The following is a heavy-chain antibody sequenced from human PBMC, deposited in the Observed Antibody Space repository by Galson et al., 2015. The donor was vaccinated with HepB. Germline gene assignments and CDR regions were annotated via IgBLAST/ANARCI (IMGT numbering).Heavy chain of an antibody. CDR3: AKDIEGIAVADTRGFDY. Sequence: SLRLSCAASGFTFDDYAMHWVRQAPGKGLEWVSGISWNSGSIGYADSVKGRFTISRDNAKNSLYLQMNSLRAEDTALYYCAKDIEGIAVADTRGFDYWGQGTLVTVSS. D-gene: IGHD6-19*01. CDR2: ISWNSGSI. CDR1: GFTFDDYA. V-gene: IGHV3-9*01. J-gene: IGHJ4*02.